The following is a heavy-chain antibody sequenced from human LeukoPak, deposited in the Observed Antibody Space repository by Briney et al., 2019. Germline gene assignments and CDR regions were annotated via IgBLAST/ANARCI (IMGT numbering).Heavy chain of an antibody. CDR2: ISYGGSNK. Sequence: PGGSLRLSCAASGFTFSSYGMHWVRQAPGKRLEWVAVISYGGSNKYYADSVKGRFTISRDNSKNTLYLQMNSLRAEDTAVYYCAREYFIQYYYGSGSYSQYPPDYWGQGTLVTVSS. V-gene: IGHV3-30*03. CDR1: GFTFSSYG. D-gene: IGHD3-10*01. J-gene: IGHJ4*02. CDR3: AREYFIQYYYGSGSYSQYPPDY.